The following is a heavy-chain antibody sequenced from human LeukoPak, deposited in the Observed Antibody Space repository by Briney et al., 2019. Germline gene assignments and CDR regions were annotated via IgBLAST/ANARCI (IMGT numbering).Heavy chain of an antibody. CDR1: GFTFSSYG. D-gene: IGHD3-22*01. J-gene: IGHJ4*02. CDR2: ISGSGGST. V-gene: IGHV3-23*01. CDR3: AKARYYDSSGPFDY. Sequence: GGSLRLSCAASGFTFSSYGMSWARQAPGKGLEWVSAISGSGGSTYYADSVKGRFTISRDKSKNTLDLQMNSLRVEDAAVYYCAKARYYDSSGPFDYWGQGTLVTVSS.